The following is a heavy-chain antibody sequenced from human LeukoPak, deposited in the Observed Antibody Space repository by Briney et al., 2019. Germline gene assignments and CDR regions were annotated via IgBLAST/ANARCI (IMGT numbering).Heavy chain of an antibody. V-gene: IGHV4-30-4*07. CDR3: ARLVSGYYGSGSVFIDY. Sequence: SETLSLTCAVSGGSISSGGYSWSWIRQPPGKGLEWIGYIYYSGSTYYNPSLKSRVTISVDTSKNQFSLKLSSVTAADTAVYYCARLVSGYYGSGSVFIDYWGQGTLVTVSS. J-gene: IGHJ4*02. D-gene: IGHD3-10*01. CDR1: GGSISSGGYS. CDR2: IYYSGST.